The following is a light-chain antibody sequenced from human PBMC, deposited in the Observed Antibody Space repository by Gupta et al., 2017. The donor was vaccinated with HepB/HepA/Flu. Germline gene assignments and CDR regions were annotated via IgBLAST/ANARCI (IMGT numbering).Light chain of an antibody. Sequence: IQMTQSPSFVSASIGDRVTITCRASQYIATWLAWYQQKPGSAPTLILYSASSLQGGVPSRFSGSGSGTDFTLTISSLQPEDFATYYCQQAYTFPLTFGGGTKVEI. CDR1: QYIATW. CDR3: QQAYTFPLT. J-gene: IGKJ4*01. V-gene: IGKV1-12*01. CDR2: SAS.